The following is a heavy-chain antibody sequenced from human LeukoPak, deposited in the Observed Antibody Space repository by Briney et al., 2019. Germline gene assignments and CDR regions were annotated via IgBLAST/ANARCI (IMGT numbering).Heavy chain of an antibody. D-gene: IGHD3-22*01. CDR3: ARGHKQYSSGYYCVRYDYYYYMDV. J-gene: IGHJ6*03. CDR2: INHSGST. CDR1: GGSFSGYY. V-gene: IGHV4-34*01. Sequence: SETLSLTCAVYGGSFSGYYWSWIRQPPGKGLEWIGEINHSGSTNYNPSLKSRVTISVDTSKNQFSLKLSSVTAADTAVYYCARGHKQYSSGYYCVRYDYYYYMDVWGKGTTVTVSS.